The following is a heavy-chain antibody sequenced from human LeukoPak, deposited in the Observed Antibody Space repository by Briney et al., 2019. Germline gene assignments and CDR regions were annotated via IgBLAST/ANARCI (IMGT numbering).Heavy chain of an antibody. CDR1: GFTFSTYA. D-gene: IGHD2-2*01. CDR2: ISVSGDTT. J-gene: IGHJ4*02. V-gene: IGHV3-23*01. Sequence: GGSLRLSCAASGFTFSTYAMSWVRQAPGKGLEWVSFISVSGDTTYYADSVKGRFTISRDNSKNTLYLQMNSLRAEDTAVYYCAKTFCSSPSCYYPDYWGQGTLVTVSS. CDR3: AKTFCSSPSCYYPDY.